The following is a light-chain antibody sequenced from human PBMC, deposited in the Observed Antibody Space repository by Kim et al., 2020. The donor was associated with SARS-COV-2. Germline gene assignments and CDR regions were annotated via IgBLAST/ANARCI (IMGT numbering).Light chain of an antibody. J-gene: IGLJ1*01. CDR2: EDA. CDR1: NLGNKF. CDR3: QAWDNSRYV. V-gene: IGLV3-1*01. Sequence: VSPGQTATITCSGDNLGNKFVCWYRQKPGQSPVLVMYEDAKRPSGIPERFSGSNSGNTATLTISGTQAMDEAEYYCQAWDNSRYVFGTGTQLTVL.